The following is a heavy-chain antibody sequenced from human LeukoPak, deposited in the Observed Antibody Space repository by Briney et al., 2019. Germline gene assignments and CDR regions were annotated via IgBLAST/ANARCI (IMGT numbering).Heavy chain of an antibody. V-gene: IGHV3-30-3*01. J-gene: IGHJ5*02. Sequence: GGSLRLSCAASGFTFSSYAMHWVRQAPGKGLEWVAVISYDGSNKYYADSVKGRFTISRDNSKNTLYLQMNSLRAEDTAVYYGAREVVVRENWFDPWGQGTLVTVSS. CDR1: GFTFSSYA. CDR2: ISYDGSNK. CDR3: AREVVVRENWFDP. D-gene: IGHD2-21*01.